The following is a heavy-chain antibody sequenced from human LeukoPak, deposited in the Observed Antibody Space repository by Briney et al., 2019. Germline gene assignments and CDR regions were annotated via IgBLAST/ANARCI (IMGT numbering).Heavy chain of an antibody. CDR1: GGSISSYY. V-gene: IGHV4-59*08. Sequence: RAETLSLTCTVSGGSISSYYWSWIRQPPGKGLEWIGYIFYSGSTNYNPSLKSRVTISVDTSKNQASLKLRSVTAADTAVYYCARTNPSFDYWGKGPLASVSS. CDR2: IFYSGST. J-gene: IGHJ4*02. CDR3: ARTNPSFDY.